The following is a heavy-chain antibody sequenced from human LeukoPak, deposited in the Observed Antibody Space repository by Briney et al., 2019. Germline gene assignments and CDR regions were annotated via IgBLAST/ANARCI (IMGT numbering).Heavy chain of an antibody. Sequence: SETLSLTCTVSGYSISSGYCWGWIRQPPGKGLEWIGSIYYSGSTYYNPSLKGRVTISVDTSKNQFSLKLSSVTAAHTAVYYCARVKGYYGSGSYYRDDYWGQGTLVTVSS. J-gene: IGHJ4*02. V-gene: IGHV4-38-2*02. CDR3: ARVKGYYGSGSYYRDDY. CDR1: GYSISSGYC. CDR2: IYYSGST. D-gene: IGHD3-10*01.